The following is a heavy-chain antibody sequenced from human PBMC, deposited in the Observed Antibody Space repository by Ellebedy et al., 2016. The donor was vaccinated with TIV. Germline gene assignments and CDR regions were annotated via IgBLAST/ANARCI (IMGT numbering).Heavy chain of an antibody. V-gene: IGHV3-64*04. CDR2: ISTNGVTA. CDR3: GRAREPGYFAYYYYGMDV. Sequence: GESLKISCSASGFTFSTYSIHWVRQDPGEGLEYVSTISTNGVTAYYADSVKGRFTVARDNAQNSLYLQMNSLRPEDTAVYYCGRAREPGYFAYYYYGMDVWGQGTTVTVSS. CDR1: GFTFSTYS. J-gene: IGHJ6*02. D-gene: IGHD3-9*01.